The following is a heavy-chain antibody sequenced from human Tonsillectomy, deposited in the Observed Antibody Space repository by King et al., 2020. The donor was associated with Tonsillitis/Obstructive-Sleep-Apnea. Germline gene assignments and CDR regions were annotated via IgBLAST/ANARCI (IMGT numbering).Heavy chain of an antibody. Sequence: QLQESGPGMVNPSETLSLTCTVSGGSISSDSYYWGWIRQPPGKGLEWIGAIYYSGSTYYNPSLKSRVTISVDTSKNQFSLKLTSVTAADTAVYFCARLGYCSGCSCHWFDPWGQGTLVTVSS. V-gene: IGHV4-39*01. J-gene: IGHJ5*02. CDR2: IYYSGST. CDR1: GGSISSDSYY. CDR3: ARLGYCSGCSCHWFDP. D-gene: IGHD2-15*01.